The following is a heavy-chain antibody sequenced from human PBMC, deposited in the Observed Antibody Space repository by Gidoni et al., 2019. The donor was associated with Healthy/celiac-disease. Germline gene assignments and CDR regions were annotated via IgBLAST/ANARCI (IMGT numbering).Heavy chain of an antibody. CDR1: GFTFSSYA. CDR2: ISSNGDST. D-gene: IGHD3-3*01. J-gene: IGHJ6*03. Sequence: EVQLVESGGGLVQPGGSLRLSCSASGFTFSSYAMHWVRQAPGKGLEYVSAISSNGDSTYYADSVKGRFTISRDNSKNTLYLQMSSLRAEDTAVYYCVKGDGDFWSGYYRYMDVWGKGTTVTVSS. V-gene: IGHV3-64D*06. CDR3: VKGDGDFWSGYYRYMDV.